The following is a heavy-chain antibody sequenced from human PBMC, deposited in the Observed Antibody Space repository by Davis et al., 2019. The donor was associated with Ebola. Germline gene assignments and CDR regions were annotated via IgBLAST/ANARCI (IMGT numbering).Heavy chain of an antibody. J-gene: IGHJ3*01. V-gene: IGHV3-48*02. Sequence: GSLRLSCAASGIIFSSYSMDWVRQAPGKGLEWVSYISSTSRTKYYADSVKGRFTISRDNAKNSLYLHMNSLRDEDTAVYYCASPYSGSYGAFDLWGQGTMVTVSS. D-gene: IGHD1-26*01. CDR2: ISSTSRTK. CDR1: GIIFSSYS. CDR3: ASPYSGSYGAFDL.